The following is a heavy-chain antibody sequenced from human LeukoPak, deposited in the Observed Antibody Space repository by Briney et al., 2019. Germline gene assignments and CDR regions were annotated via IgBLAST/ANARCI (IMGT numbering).Heavy chain of an antibody. D-gene: IGHD3-22*01. CDR3: ARENYYDSSGYYF. Sequence: SETLSLTCTVSGGSISSGGYYWSWIRQHPGKGLEWIGYIYYSGSTYYNPSLKSRVTISVDTSKNQFSLKLSSVTAADTAVYYCARENYYDSSGYYFWGQRTLVTVSS. CDR1: GGSISSGGYY. CDR2: IYYSGST. V-gene: IGHV4-31*03. J-gene: IGHJ4*02.